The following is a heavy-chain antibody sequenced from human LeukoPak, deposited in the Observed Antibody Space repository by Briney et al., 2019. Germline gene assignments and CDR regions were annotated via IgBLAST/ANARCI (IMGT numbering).Heavy chain of an antibody. CDR1: GFTFSSYS. V-gene: IGHV3-23*01. D-gene: IGHD2-2*01. CDR3: AKDRHAPGRYCSSTSCFPFDS. Sequence: GGSLRLSCAASGFTFSSYSMNWVRQAPGKGLEWVSGISGSGGSTYYADSVKGRFTISRDNTKNTLYLQMNSLRAEDTAVYYCAKDRHAPGRYCSSTSCFPFDSWGQGTLVTVSP. J-gene: IGHJ5*01. CDR2: ISGSGGST.